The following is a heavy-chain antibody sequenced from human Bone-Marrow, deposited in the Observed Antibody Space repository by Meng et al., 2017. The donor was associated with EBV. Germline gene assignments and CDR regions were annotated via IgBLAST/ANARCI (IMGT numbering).Heavy chain of an antibody. V-gene: IGHV3-74*01. CDR2: INTDGSST. J-gene: IGHJ4*02. D-gene: IGHD1-26*01. Sequence: EVQLVESGGGLVQPGGCLRLSCAASGFTFSTYWMRWVRQAPGKGLVWVSLINTDGSSTSYADSVKGRFSISRDNAKKTLYLQMNSLTVDDTAMYYCVRGYGGSYLGGDNWGQGTLVTVAS. CDR1: GFTFSTYW. CDR3: VRGYGGSYLGGDN.